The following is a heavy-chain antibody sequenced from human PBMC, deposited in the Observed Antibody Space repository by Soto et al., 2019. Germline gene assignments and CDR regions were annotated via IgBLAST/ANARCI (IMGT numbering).Heavy chain of an antibody. CDR2: IIPILGIA. Sequence: QVQLVQSGAEVKKPGSSVKVSCKASGGTFSSYTISWVRQAPGQGLEWMGRIIPILGIANYAQKFQGRVTITEDKSTSTAYMELSSLRSEDTAVYYCASGHIVVVTALDYWGQGTLVTVSS. CDR1: GGTFSSYT. J-gene: IGHJ4*02. D-gene: IGHD2-21*02. CDR3: ASGHIVVVTALDY. V-gene: IGHV1-69*02.